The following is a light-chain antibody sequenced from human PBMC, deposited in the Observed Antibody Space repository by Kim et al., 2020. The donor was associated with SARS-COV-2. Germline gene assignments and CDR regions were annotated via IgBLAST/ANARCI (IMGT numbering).Light chain of an antibody. V-gene: IGLV3-1*01. CDR2: QDN. CDR1: KLGVKY. Sequence: MSPGQTARITCSGDKLGVKYACWYQQKPGQSPVLVIYQDNERPSGIPERFSGSNSGNTATLTISGTQAMDEADYYCQAWDSSTKVFGTGTKVTVL. J-gene: IGLJ1*01. CDR3: QAWDSSTKV.